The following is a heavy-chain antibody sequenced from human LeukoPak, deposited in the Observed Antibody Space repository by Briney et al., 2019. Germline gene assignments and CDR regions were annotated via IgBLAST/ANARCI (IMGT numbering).Heavy chain of an antibody. V-gene: IGHV4-34*01. CDR2: INHSGST. Sequence: SETLSLTCAVYGGSFSGYYWSWIRQPPGKGLEWIGEINHSGSTNYNPSLKSRVSISVDTSKNQFSLMLSSVTAADTAVYYCARVRGYSGYDGAFDIWGQGTMVTVSS. CDR1: GGSFSGYY. J-gene: IGHJ3*02. CDR3: ARVRGYSGYDGAFDI. D-gene: IGHD5-12*01.